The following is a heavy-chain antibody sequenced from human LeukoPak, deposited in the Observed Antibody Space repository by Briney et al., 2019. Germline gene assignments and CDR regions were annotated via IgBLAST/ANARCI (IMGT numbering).Heavy chain of an antibody. CDR3: ARGISGSYFWDSFYFDY. J-gene: IGHJ4*02. CDR1: GYTFTGYY. Sequence: ASVKVSCKASGYTFTGYYMHWVRQAPGQGLEWMGWINPNSGGTNYAQKFQGRVTMTRDTSISTAYMELSRLRSDDTAVYYCARGISGSYFWDSFYFDYWGQGTLVTVSS. V-gene: IGHV1-2*02. CDR2: INPNSGGT. D-gene: IGHD1-26*01.